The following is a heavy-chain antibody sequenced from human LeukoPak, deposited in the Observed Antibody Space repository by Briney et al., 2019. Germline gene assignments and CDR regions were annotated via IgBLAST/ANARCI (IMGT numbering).Heavy chain of an antibody. D-gene: IGHD2-15*01. J-gene: IGHJ4*02. CDR1: GYTFTSYG. CDR3: ARDLGCSGGSCYSHYFDY. Sequence: ASVKVSCKASGYTFTSYGISWVRQAPGQGLEWMGWISAYNGNTNYAQKLQGRVTMTTDTSTSTAYMELRSLRSDGTAVYYCARDLGCSGGSCYSHYFDYWGQGTLVTVSS. V-gene: IGHV1-18*01. CDR2: ISAYNGNT.